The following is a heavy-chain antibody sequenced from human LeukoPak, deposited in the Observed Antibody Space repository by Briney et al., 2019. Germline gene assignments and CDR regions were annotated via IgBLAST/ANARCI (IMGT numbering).Heavy chain of an antibody. V-gene: IGHV3-33*08. CDR2: IWYDGSNK. D-gene: IGHD4-17*01. Sequence: GGSLRLSCAASGFALSSHWMTWVRQVPGRGLEWVAVIWYDGSNKYYADSVKGRFTISRDNSKNTLYLQMNSLRAEDTAVYYCARAISWNDYGDYGLDYWGQGTLVTVSS. J-gene: IGHJ4*02. CDR3: ARAISWNDYGDYGLDY. CDR1: GFALSSHW.